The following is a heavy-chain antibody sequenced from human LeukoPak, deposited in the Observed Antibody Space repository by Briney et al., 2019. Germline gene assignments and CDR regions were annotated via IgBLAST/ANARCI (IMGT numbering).Heavy chain of an antibody. CDR3: AKDPSLSYDSSGYYYHY. CDR1: GFTFSSYA. J-gene: IGHJ4*02. CDR2: ISGSGGNT. V-gene: IGHV3-23*01. D-gene: IGHD3-22*01. Sequence: GGSLRLSCAASGFTFSSYAMSWVRQAPGKGLVWVSAISGSGGNTYYADSVKGRFTISRDNSKNTLYLQMNSLRAEDTAEYYCAKDPSLSYDSSGYYYHYWGQGTLVTVSS.